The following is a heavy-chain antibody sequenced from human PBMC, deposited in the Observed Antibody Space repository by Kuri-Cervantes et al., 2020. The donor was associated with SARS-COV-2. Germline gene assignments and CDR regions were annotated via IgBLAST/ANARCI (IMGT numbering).Heavy chain of an antibody. CDR1: GGSISSGGYY. J-gene: IGHJ5*02. CDR2: IYYSGST. V-gene: IGHV4-31*02. Sequence: LRLSCTVSGGSISSGGYYWSWIRQHPGKGLEWIGYIYYSGSTYYNPSLKSRVTISVDTSKNQFSLKLSSVTAADTAVYYCARDRSYGDQQGFDPWGQGTLVTVSS. CDR3: ARDRSYGDQQGFDP. D-gene: IGHD5-18*01.